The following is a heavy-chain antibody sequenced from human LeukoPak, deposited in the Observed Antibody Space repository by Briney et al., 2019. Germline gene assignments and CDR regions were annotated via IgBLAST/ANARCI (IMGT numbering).Heavy chain of an antibody. J-gene: IGHJ5*02. CDR3: ARGYISPNWFDP. Sequence: GGSLRLSCAASGFTFSSSWMSWVRQAPGKGLEWVANIKQDGSERFYEDSVKGRFTISRDNAKNSLYLQMNSLRAEDTAVCYCARGYISPNWFDPWGQGTLVTVSS. D-gene: IGHD5-24*01. CDR1: GFTFSSSW. V-gene: IGHV3-7*05. CDR2: IKQDGSER.